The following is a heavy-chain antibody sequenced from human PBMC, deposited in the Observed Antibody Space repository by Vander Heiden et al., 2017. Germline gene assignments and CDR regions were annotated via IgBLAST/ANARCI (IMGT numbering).Heavy chain of an antibody. V-gene: IGHV3-21*04. Sequence: EMQLVVSGGGLVKPGESLRISCAASGFPFSSHTMNWVRQAPGKGLEWVSSISPDGRSTYNADSVKGRFTISRDNAKNSLYLQMSRLTAEDTAVYYCARDAVGEIGAAYCGQGTLVTVSS. CDR3: ARDAVGEIGAAY. J-gene: IGHJ4*02. CDR2: ISPDGRST. D-gene: IGHD1-26*01. CDR1: GFPFSSHT.